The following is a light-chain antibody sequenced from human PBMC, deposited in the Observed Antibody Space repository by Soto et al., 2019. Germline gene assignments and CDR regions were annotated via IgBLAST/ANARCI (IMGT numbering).Light chain of an antibody. CDR1: QRVYSN. J-gene: IGKJ5*01. CDR2: GAS. CDR3: QQYTNWPPNN. V-gene: IGKV3-15*01. Sequence: EILITQSPDTIFLFPVRIATLSRRSSQRVYSNLAWYQQRPGQAPRLLIYGASTRATGVPARFSGRGSGTDFTLTISSLQSEDFAVYYCQQYTNWPPNNFGQGTRLEIK.